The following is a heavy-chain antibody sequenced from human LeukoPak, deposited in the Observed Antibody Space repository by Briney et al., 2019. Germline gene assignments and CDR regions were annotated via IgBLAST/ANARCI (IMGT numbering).Heavy chain of an antibody. V-gene: IGHV3-74*01. CDR3: ARGVANYYDSSGYQN. CDR2: INTDGSSA. D-gene: IGHD3-22*01. Sequence: GGSLRLSCAASGFTFSSYWLHWVRQAPGKGLVWVSRINTDGSSADYADSVKGRFTISRDNSKNTLYLQMNSLRAEDTAVYYCARGVANYYDSSGYQNWGQGTLVTVSS. J-gene: IGHJ4*01. CDR1: GFTFSSYW.